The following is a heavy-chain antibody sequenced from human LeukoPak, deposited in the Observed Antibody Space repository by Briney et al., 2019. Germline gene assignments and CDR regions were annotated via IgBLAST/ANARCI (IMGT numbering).Heavy chain of an antibody. Sequence: SGTLSLTCAISGGSISSSNWWSWVRQPPGKGLEWIGEIYHSGSTNYSPSLKSRVTISVDKSKNQFSLKLSSVTAADTAIYYCARHICGVGEILCLPRDWGQGTTVTVSS. V-gene: IGHV4-4*02. CDR1: GGSISSSNW. CDR2: IYHSGST. J-gene: IGHJ6*02. D-gene: IGHD2/OR15-2a*01. CDR3: ARHICGVGEILCLPRD.